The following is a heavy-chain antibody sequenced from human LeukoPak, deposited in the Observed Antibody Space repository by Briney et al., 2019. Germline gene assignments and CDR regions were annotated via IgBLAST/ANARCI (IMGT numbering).Heavy chain of an antibody. Sequence: PGGSLRLSCAASEFSVGSNYMTWVRQAPGKGLEWVSLIYSGGSTYYADSVKGRFTISRDNSKNTLYLQMNSLRAGDTAVYYCAKVGQPWSIWDYFDYWGQGTLVTVSS. CDR2: IYSGGST. J-gene: IGHJ4*02. CDR3: AKVGQPWSIWDYFDY. V-gene: IGHV3-53*01. CDR1: EFSVGSNY. D-gene: IGHD3-16*01.